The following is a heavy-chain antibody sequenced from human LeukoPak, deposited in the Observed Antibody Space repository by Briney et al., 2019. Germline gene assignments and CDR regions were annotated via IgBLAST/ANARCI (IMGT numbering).Heavy chain of an antibody. J-gene: IGHJ4*02. D-gene: IGHD6-25*01. V-gene: IGHV3-48*03. CDR2: ISSSGGTI. Sequence: PGGSLRLSCAASGFTFSSYEMNWVRQAPGKGLEWVSYISSSGGTIYYADSVKGRFTISRDNAKNSLYLQMNSLRAEDTAVYYCARDGDLAPAVPFDCWGQATLVTVSS. CDR3: ARDGDLAPAVPFDC. CDR1: GFTFSSYE.